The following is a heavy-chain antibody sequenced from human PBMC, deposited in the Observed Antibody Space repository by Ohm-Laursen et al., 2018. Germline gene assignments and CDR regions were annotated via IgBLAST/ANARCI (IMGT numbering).Heavy chain of an antibody. V-gene: IGHV3-48*03. CDR2: ITSSTSTI. J-gene: IGHJ4*02. D-gene: IGHD1-26*01. CDR3: ARAWEGATTRYFDY. CDR1: GFTFRSYE. Sequence: SLRLSCTASGFTFRSYEMNWVRQAPGKGLEWVSSITSSTSTIYYGDSVKGRLSISRDNANKLVYLQMNSLRAEDTAVYYCARAWEGATTRYFDYWGQGALVSVSS.